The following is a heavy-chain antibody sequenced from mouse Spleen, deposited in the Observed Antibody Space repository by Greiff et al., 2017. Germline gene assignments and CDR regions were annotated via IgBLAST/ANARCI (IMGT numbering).Heavy chain of an antibody. CDR3: AYDYDEGFAY. D-gene: IGHD2-4*01. J-gene: IGHJ3*01. CDR2: IWSGGST. V-gene: IGHV2-2*02. Sequence: VKLVESGPGLVQPSQSLSITCTVSGFSLTSYGVHWVRQSPGKGLEWLGVIWSGGSTDYNAAFISRLSISKDNSKSQVFFKMNSLQANDTAIYYCAYDYDEGFAYWGQGTLVTVSA. CDR1: GFSLTSYG.